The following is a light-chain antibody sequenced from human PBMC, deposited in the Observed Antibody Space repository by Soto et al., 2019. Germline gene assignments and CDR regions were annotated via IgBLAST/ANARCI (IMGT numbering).Light chain of an antibody. CDR3: QQRT. CDR2: DAS. Sequence: EIVLTQSPATLSLSPGERATLSCRASQSISSYLAWYQQKPGQAPRLLIYDASSRATGIPARFSGSGSGTDFTLTISSLEPEDVAVYYCQQRTFGQGTKLEIK. V-gene: IGKV3-11*01. CDR1: QSISSY. J-gene: IGKJ2*01.